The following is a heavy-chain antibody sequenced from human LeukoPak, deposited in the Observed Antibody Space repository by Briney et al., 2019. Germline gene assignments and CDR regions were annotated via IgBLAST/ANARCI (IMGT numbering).Heavy chain of an antibody. Sequence: SETLSLTCAVYGGSFSGYYWGWIRQPPGKGLEWIGEINHSGSTNYNPSLKSRVTISVDTSKDQFSLKLSSVTAADTAVYYCARGHWGLWFGEYYFDYWGQGTLVTVSS. V-gene: IGHV4-34*01. J-gene: IGHJ4*02. CDR1: GGSFSGYY. CDR3: ARGHWGLWFGEYYFDY. CDR2: INHSGST. D-gene: IGHD3-10*01.